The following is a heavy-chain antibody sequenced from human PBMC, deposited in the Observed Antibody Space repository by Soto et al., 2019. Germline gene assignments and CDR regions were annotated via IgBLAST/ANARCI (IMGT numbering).Heavy chain of an antibody. CDR3: ARGGYYDSSGSRNYHYYGINV. CDR2: ISPYDGNT. D-gene: IGHD3-22*01. V-gene: IGHV1-18*01. CDR1: GYTFSSYG. Sequence: QVQLVQSGGEVKKPGASVKVSCKASGYTFSSYGINWVRQAPGQGLEWLGWISPYDGNTKYGQILQGRVSMTTDTSTKTAYMEVRSLRSDDTAVYYCARGGYYDSSGSRNYHYYGINVWGHGTTVTVSS. J-gene: IGHJ6*02.